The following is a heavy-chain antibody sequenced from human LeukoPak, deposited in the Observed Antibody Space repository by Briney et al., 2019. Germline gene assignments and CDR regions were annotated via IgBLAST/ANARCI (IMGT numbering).Heavy chain of an antibody. CDR3: ARRYCTNGVCYFDY. V-gene: IGHV1-2*02. Sequence: ASVKVSCKASGYTFTSYDINWVRQATGQGLEWMGWINPNSGGTNYAQKFQGRVTMTRDTSISTAYMELSRLRSDDTAVYYCARRYCTNGVCYFDYWGQGTLVTVSS. J-gene: IGHJ4*02. CDR1: GYTFTSYD. D-gene: IGHD2-8*01. CDR2: INPNSGGT.